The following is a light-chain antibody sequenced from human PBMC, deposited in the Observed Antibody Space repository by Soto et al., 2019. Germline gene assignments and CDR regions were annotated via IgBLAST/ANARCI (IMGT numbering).Light chain of an antibody. J-gene: IGLJ1*01. CDR1: SSDVGGYNY. V-gene: IGLV2-11*01. Sequence: QSVLTQPRSVSGSPGQSVTISCTGTSSDVGGYNYVSWYQQHPGTAPKLMIYTVTKRPSGVPDRFSGSKSDNTASLTISGLQADDEADYYCCSYAGSSSYVFGTGTKVTVL. CDR2: TVT. CDR3: CSYAGSSSYV.